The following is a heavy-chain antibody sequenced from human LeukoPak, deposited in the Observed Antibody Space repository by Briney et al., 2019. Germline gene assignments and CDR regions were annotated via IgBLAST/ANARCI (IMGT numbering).Heavy chain of an antibody. CDR2: IDGDGATT. V-gene: IGHV3-74*01. Sequence: GGSLRLSCAASGFTFNSYLKSWVRQAPGKGLVWVSRIDGDGATTSYEDSVKGRFTISRDNANNMVYLEMNSLRVEDTAVYYCTRDSGADRRYFDLWGRGTLVTVSS. D-gene: IGHD7-27*01. CDR3: TRDSGADRRYFDL. J-gene: IGHJ2*01. CDR1: GFTFNSYL.